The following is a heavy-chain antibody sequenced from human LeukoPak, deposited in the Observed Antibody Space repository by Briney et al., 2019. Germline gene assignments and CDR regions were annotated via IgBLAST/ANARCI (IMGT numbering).Heavy chain of an antibody. D-gene: IGHD2-2*01. J-gene: IGHJ3*02. Sequence: GESLKISCKGSGYSFTSYWISWVRQMPGKGLEWMGRIDPSDSYTNYSPSFQGHVTISADKSISTAYLQWSSLKASDTAMYYCARVGRERQLAGAFDIWGQGTTVTVSS. CDR2: IDPSDSYT. CDR3: ARVGRERQLAGAFDI. CDR1: GYSFTSYW. V-gene: IGHV5-10-1*01.